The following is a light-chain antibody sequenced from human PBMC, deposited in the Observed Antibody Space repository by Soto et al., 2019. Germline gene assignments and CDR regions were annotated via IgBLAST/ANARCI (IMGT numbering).Light chain of an antibody. CDR1: QSVSSY. CDR2: DAS. Sequence: EIVLTQSPAILSMSPGERATLSCRASQSVSSYFAWYQQKPGQAPRLLIYDASNRATGDPTRFSGSGSGTDVTLTISSLEPEDFAVYYCQQRRYWPVTFGQGTKVEIK. V-gene: IGKV3-11*01. CDR3: QQRRYWPVT. J-gene: IGKJ1*01.